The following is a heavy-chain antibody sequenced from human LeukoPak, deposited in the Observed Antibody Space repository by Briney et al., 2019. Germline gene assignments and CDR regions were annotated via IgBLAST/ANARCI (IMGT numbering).Heavy chain of an antibody. CDR1: GGSFSGYY. Sequence: TSETLSLTCAVYGGSFSGYYWSWIRQPPGKGLEWIGEINHSGSTNYNPSLKSRVTISVDTSKNQFSLKLSSVTAADTAVYYCARGGQLERFRYYFDYWSQGTLVTVSS. V-gene: IGHV4-34*01. CDR2: INHSGST. D-gene: IGHD1-1*01. CDR3: ARGGQLERFRYYFDY. J-gene: IGHJ4*02.